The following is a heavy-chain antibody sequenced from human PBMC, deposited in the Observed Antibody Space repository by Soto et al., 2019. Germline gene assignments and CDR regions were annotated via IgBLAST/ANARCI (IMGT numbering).Heavy chain of an antibody. Sequence: QVQLVESGGGVVQPGRSLRLSCAASGFTFSSYGMHWVRQAPGKGLEWVAVIWYDGSNKYYADSVKGRFTISRDNSKNTLYLQMSSLRAEDTAVYDCARDIKVAGTTSAEYFQHWGQGTLVTVSS. CDR3: ARDIKVAGTTSAEYFQH. CDR1: GFTFSSYG. D-gene: IGHD6-19*01. CDR2: IWYDGSNK. V-gene: IGHV3-33*01. J-gene: IGHJ1*01.